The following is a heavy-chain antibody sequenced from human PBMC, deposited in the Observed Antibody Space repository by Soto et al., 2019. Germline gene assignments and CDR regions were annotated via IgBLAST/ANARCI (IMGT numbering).Heavy chain of an antibody. V-gene: IGHV4-59*01. CDR1: GGSISSYY. J-gene: IGHJ6*02. Sequence: SETLSLTCTVSGGSISSYYWSWIRQPPGKGLEWIGYIYYSGSTNYNPSLKSRVTISVDTSKNQFSLKLSSVTAADTAVYYCASSFGGNYGYYYYGMDVWGQGTTVTVS. D-gene: IGHD4-4*01. CDR3: ASSFGGNYGYYYYGMDV. CDR2: IYYSGST.